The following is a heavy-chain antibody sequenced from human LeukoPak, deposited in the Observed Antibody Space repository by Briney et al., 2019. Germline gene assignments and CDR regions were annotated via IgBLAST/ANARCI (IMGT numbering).Heavy chain of an antibody. V-gene: IGHV6-1*01. D-gene: IGHD6-13*01. Sequence: WVRQMPGKGLEWMGRTYYRSKWYNDYAVSMKSRITINPDTSKNQFSLQLNSVTPEDTAVYYCARGSSSNSWYFDYWGQGTLVTVSS. CDR3: ARGSSSNSWYFDY. J-gene: IGHJ4*02. CDR2: TYYRSKWYN.